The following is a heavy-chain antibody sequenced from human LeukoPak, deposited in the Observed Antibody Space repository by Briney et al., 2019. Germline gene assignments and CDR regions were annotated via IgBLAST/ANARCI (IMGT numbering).Heavy chain of an antibody. V-gene: IGHV3-21*01. CDR3: ARSPEGYCSGGSCYSIGDY. J-gene: IGHJ4*02. CDR2: ISSSSSYI. Sequence: RGSLRLSCAASGFTFSSYSMNWVRQAPGKGLEWVSSISSSSSYIYYADSVKGRFTISRDNAKNSLYLQMNSLRAEDTAVYYCARSPEGYCSGGSCYSIGDYWGQGTLVTVSS. CDR1: GFTFSSYS. D-gene: IGHD2-15*01.